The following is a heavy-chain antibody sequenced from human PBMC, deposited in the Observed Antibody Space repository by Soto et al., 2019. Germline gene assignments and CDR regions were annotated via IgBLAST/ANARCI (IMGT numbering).Heavy chain of an antibody. D-gene: IGHD3-16*02. CDR2: MYISGIT. V-gene: IGHV4-4*07. Sequence: PSETLSLTGTVCGGSFSSYYCNWIRQPAWKELEWIGRMYISGITDYNPSLKSRVTMSLDASKNQFSLRVTSVTAADTAIYFCARGSFYPTAGILGGLFDPCGRGILVAVYS. CDR3: ARGSFYPTAGILGGLFDP. J-gene: IGHJ5*02. CDR1: GGSFSSYY.